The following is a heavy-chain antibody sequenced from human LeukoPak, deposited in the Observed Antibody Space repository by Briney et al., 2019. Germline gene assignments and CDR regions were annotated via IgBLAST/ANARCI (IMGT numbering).Heavy chain of an antibody. CDR3: ARGFYSSDH. Sequence: GGSLRLSCAASGFTFSTYGMHWVRQAPGKGLEWVAVIWYDGSNKYYADSVKGRFTISRDNSKNTLYLQMNSLRAEDTAVYYWARGFYSSDHWGQGTLVTVSS. CDR2: IWYDGSNK. J-gene: IGHJ4*02. CDR1: GFTFSTYG. V-gene: IGHV3-33*01. D-gene: IGHD3-22*01.